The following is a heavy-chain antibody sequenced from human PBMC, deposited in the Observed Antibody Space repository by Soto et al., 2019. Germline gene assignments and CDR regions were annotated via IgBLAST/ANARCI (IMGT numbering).Heavy chain of an antibody. D-gene: IGHD3-3*02. J-gene: IGHJ6*02. CDR3: ARDRQFYHFWSGYENEGPDGLDV. CDR1: GGSFSGYF. Sequence: SETLSLTCAVSGGSFSGYFWTWIRQAPGKGLEWIGEITHSGGTNYNSSLKGRVMISVDTSKKQFSLILSSVTAADTAVYYCARDRQFYHFWSGYENEGPDGLDVWGQGTTVTVSS. CDR2: ITHSGGT. V-gene: IGHV4-34*01.